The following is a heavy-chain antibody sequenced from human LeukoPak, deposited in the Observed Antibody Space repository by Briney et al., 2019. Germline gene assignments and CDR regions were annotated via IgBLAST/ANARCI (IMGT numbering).Heavy chain of an antibody. D-gene: IGHD6-19*01. J-gene: IGHJ4*02. Sequence: GGSLRLSCAASGFTFSSYSMNWVGQPPGKGLEWVSSISSSSSYLYYADSVKCRFTISRDNAKNSLYLQMNSLRAEDTAVYYCASAGATGIAVAGTNPTFAYSFDYGGQGTLVTVSS. CDR1: GFTFSSYS. CDR2: ISSSSSYL. V-gene: IGHV3-21*01. CDR3: ASAGATGIAVAGTNPTFAYSFDY.